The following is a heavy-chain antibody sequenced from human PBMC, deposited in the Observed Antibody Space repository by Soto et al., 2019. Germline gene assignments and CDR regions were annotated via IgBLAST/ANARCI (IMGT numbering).Heavy chain of an antibody. CDR3: ASPGSGYEYYYYYGMDV. V-gene: IGHV5-10-1*01. Sequence: PGESLKISCKGSGYSFTSYWISWVRQMPGKGLEWMGRIDPSDSYTNYSPSFQGHVTISADKSISTAYLQWSSLKASDTAMYYYASPGSGYEYYYYYGMDVWGQGTTVTVSS. CDR2: IDPSDSYT. D-gene: IGHD3-22*01. J-gene: IGHJ6*02. CDR1: GYSFTSYW.